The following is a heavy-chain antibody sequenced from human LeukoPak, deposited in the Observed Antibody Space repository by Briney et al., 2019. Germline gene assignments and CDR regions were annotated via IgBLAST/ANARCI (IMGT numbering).Heavy chain of an antibody. J-gene: IGHJ4*02. D-gene: IGHD2-15*01. CDR1: GFTFSSYW. CDR3: ARVRRSGGTCYFDY. CDR2: IKQDGNEK. Sequence: GGSLRLSCAASGFTFSSYWMTWVPQAPGKGLEWVSNIKQDGNEKYYVDSVKGRYTISRDNPTTSLYLQMSTLRAEDTAVYYCARVRRSGGTCYFDYWGQGTLVTVSS. V-gene: IGHV3-7*05.